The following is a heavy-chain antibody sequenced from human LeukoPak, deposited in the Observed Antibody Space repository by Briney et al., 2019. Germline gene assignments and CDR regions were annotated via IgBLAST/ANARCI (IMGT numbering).Heavy chain of an antibody. J-gene: IGHJ3*02. CDR3: ARDLAWDAFDI. V-gene: IGHV3-30*03. CDR2: ISYDGSNK. Sequence: GRSLRLSCAASGFTFSNYDMHWVRQAPGKGLEWVAIISYDGSNKYYAHYVKGRFTISRDNAKNSLYLQMNSLRAEDTAVYYCARDLAWDAFDIWGQGTMVTVSS. CDR1: GFTFSNYD.